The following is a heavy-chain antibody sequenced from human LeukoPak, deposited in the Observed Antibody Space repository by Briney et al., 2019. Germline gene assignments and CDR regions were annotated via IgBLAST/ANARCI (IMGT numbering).Heavy chain of an antibody. CDR3: ARDAVVAATARWFDP. Sequence: SVKVSCKASGGTFSSYAISWVRQAPGQGLEWMRRIIPILGIANYAQKFQGRVTITADKSTSTAYMELSSLRSEDTAVYYCARDAVVAATARWFDPWGQGTLVTVSS. V-gene: IGHV1-69*04. D-gene: IGHD2-15*01. J-gene: IGHJ5*02. CDR2: IIPILGIA. CDR1: GGTFSSYA.